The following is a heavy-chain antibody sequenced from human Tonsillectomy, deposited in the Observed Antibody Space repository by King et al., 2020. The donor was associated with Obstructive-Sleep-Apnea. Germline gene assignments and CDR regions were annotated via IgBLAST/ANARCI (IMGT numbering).Heavy chain of an antibody. CDR3: ARVSGDYYYGMDV. Sequence: VQRVESGGGLVKPGGSLRLSWAASGFIFSSYSMNGVRQAPGKGLEWVSSISSSSSYIYYTDSVKGRFTISRDNAQNSLYLQMNSLRAEDTAVYYCARVSGDYYYGMDVWRQGTTVTVSS. CDR2: ISSSSSYI. D-gene: IGHD3-10*01. J-gene: IGHJ6*02. V-gene: IGHV3-21*01. CDR1: GFIFSSYS.